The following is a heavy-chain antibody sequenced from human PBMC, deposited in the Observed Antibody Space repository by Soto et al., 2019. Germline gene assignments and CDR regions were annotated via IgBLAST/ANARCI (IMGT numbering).Heavy chain of an antibody. V-gene: IGHV3-15*01. D-gene: IGHD2-15*01. CDR2: IKSKTDGGTT. J-gene: IGHJ3*02. CDR1: GFTFSNAW. CDR3: TTAGYCSGGSCQDAPAFDI. Sequence: GGSLRLSCAASGFTFSNAWMSWVRQAPGKGLEWVGRIKSKTDGGTTDYAAPVKGRFTISRDDSKNTLYLQMNSLKTEDTAVYYCTTAGYCSGGSCQDAPAFDIWGQGTMVTVSS.